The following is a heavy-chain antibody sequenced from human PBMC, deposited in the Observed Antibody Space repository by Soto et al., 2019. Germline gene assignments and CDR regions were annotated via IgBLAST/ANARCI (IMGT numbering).Heavy chain of an antibody. CDR2: IYPGDSET. CDR1: GYTFTSYW. J-gene: IGHJ4*02. V-gene: IGHV5-51*01. D-gene: IGHD3-22*01. CDR3: ARQIYDSDTGPNFQYYFDS. Sequence: GESLKISCKGSGYTFTSYWIVWVRQTPGKGLEWMGTIYPGDSETKYSPSFQGQVTISVDKSISTAYLLWSSLKASDTAMYYCARQIYDSDTGPNFQYYFDSWGQGTPVTVSS.